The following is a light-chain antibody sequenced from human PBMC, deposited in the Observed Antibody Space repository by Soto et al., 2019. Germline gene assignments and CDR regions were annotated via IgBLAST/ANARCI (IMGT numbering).Light chain of an antibody. CDR1: QSISTY. Sequence: DIQMTQSPSSLSASVGDRVTITCRASQSISTYLNWYQQKAGLAPKLLIYAASSLQSGVPSRFSGSGSGTDFTLTISSLQPEDFATYYCQQYYSYPQTFGQGTKVDIK. CDR2: AAS. J-gene: IGKJ1*01. CDR3: QQYYSYPQT. V-gene: IGKV1-39*01.